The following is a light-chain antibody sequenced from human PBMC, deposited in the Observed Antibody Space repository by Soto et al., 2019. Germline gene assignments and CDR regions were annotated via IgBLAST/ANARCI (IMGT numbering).Light chain of an antibody. CDR1: QSISSY. Sequence: DIQITQSPSSLSASVGDRVTITCRASQSISSYLNWYQQKPGKAPKLLIYAASSLQSGVPSRFSGSGSGTDFTLTISSLQPEDFATYYCQQSYSTPITFGQGTRLEIX. CDR2: AAS. CDR3: QQSYSTPIT. V-gene: IGKV1-39*01. J-gene: IGKJ5*01.